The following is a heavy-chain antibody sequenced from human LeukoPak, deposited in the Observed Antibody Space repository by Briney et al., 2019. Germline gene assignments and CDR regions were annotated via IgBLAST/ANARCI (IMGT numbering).Heavy chain of an antibody. J-gene: IGHJ4*02. CDR2: ISYDGSNK. Sequence: GGSLRLSCAASGFTFGSYAMHWVRQAPGKGLEWVAVISYDGSNKYYADSVKGRFTISRDNSKDTLYLQMNSLRAEDTAVYYCARGRDYGDYFDYWGQGTLVTVSS. V-gene: IGHV3-30*04. CDR1: GFTFGSYA. D-gene: IGHD4-17*01. CDR3: ARGRDYGDYFDY.